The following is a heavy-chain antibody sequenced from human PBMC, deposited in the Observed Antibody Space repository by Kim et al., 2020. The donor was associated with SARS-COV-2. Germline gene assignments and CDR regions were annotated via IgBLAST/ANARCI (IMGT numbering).Heavy chain of an antibody. V-gene: IGHV4-34*01. CDR1: GGSFSGYY. Sequence: SETLSLTCAVYGGSFSGYYWSWIRQPPGKGLEWIGEINHSGSTNYNPSLKSRVTISVDTSKNQFSLKLSSVTAADTAVYYCARIPLGYCSGGSCLHFDY. CDR2: INHSGST. CDR3: ARIPLGYCSGGSCLHFDY. D-gene: IGHD2-15*01. J-gene: IGHJ4*01.